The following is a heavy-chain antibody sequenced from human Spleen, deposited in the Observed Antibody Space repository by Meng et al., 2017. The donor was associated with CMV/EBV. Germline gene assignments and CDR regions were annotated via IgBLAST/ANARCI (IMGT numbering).Heavy chain of an antibody. CDR2: ISSSGSYI. CDR1: GFTFSRYW. D-gene: IGHD2-21*01. Sequence: GGSLRLSCGASGFTFSRYWMSWVRQAPGKGLEWVSAISSSGSYIYYADSVRGRFTMSRDNAENSVYLHMNTLRAEDTAVYYCARSLLSGLDVWGQGTTVTVSS. CDR3: ARSLLSGLDV. J-gene: IGHJ6*02. V-gene: IGHV3-21*01.